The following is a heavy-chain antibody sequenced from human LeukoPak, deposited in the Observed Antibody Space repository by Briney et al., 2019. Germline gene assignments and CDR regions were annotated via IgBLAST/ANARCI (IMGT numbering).Heavy chain of an antibody. Sequence: SETLSLTCTVSGGSISSHYWSWLRQPPGKGLEGIGYIYYSGSTNYNPSLKSRVTISVDTSKNQFSLKLSSVTAADTAVYYCARALGGYYDSSGSTNYYMDVWGKGTTVTVSS. CDR3: ARALGGYYDSSGSTNYYMDV. D-gene: IGHD3-22*01. V-gene: IGHV4-59*11. CDR1: GGSISSHY. J-gene: IGHJ6*03. CDR2: IYYSGST.